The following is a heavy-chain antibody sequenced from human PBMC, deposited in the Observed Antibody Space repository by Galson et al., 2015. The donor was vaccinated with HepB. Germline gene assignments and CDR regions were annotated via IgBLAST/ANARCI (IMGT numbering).Heavy chain of an antibody. Sequence: SVKVSCKASGYTFTGYYMHWVRQAPGQGLEWMGWINPNTGGTNNVQKSQGRVTMTSDTSTSTVYMELSRLRSDDTAVYYCAREVVEPAGIGYYYDYMDVWGKGTTVTVSS. CDR3: AREVVEPAGIGYYYDYMDV. J-gene: IGHJ6*03. D-gene: IGHD2-2*01. V-gene: IGHV1-2*02. CDR2: INPNTGGT. CDR1: GYTFTGYY.